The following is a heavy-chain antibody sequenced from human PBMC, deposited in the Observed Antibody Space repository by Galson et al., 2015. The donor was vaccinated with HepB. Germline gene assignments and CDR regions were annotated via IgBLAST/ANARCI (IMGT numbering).Heavy chain of an antibody. J-gene: IGHJ4*02. CDR1: GFTVRGYR. V-gene: IGHV3-7*01. CDR2: IKQDGSEE. CDR3: ARATMIVVVAEPDY. D-gene: IGHD3-22*01. Sequence: FLRQSCVAQGFTVRGYRMRWVGQAPGKGLEWVANIKQDGSEEYYVDSVKGRFTISRDNAKNSLYLQMNSLRAEDTAVYYCARATMIVVVAEPDYWGQGTLVTVSS.